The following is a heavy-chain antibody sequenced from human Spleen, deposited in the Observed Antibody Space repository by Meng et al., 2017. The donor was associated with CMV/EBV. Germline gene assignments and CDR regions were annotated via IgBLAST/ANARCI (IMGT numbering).Heavy chain of an antibody. CDR1: YY. V-gene: IGHV1-2*06. J-gene: IGHJ4*02. CDR2: ITPNTGGT. Sequence: YYIRWLRQAPGQGLEWRGRITPNTGGTNYAQKFQGRVTMTRDTSTSTAYMELNRLRSDDTAIYYCVRGVGRGAYCTGTTCSISYGDHWGQGTLVTVSS. D-gene: IGHD2-8*02. CDR3: VRGVGRGAYCTGTTCSISYGDH.